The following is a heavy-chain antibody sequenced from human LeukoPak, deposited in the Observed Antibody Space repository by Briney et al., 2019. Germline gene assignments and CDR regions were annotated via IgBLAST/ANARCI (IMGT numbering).Heavy chain of an antibody. D-gene: IGHD1-26*01. Sequence: GGSLRLSCAASGFTFSDYSVNWVRHAPGKGLEWVSSISYSSSYIYYVDSVKGRFTISRDNAKNSLYLQMNSLRAEDTAVYYCARDLTKKEGGSYSLWGQGTLVTVSS. CDR1: GFTFSDYS. V-gene: IGHV3-21*01. J-gene: IGHJ4*02. CDR2: ISYSSSYI. CDR3: ARDLTKKEGGSYSL.